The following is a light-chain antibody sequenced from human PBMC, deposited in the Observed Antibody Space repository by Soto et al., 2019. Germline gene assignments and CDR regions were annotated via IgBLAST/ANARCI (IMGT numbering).Light chain of an antibody. J-gene: IGLJ1*01. CDR2: EVT. CDR1: SSDVGGYNY. Sequence: QSVLTQPASVSGSPGQSITISCTGTSSDVGGYNYVSWYLQHPGKAPKLMIYEVTNRPSGVSHRFSGSKSANTASLTISGLQAEDEADYYCSSYTRSSTYVFGTGTKVTVL. V-gene: IGLV2-14*01. CDR3: SSYTRSSTYV.